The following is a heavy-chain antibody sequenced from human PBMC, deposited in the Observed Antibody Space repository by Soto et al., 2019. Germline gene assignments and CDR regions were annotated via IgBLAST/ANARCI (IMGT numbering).Heavy chain of an antibody. CDR3: ARVIPGVEAWLDP. J-gene: IGHJ5*02. Sequence: ASVKVSCKASGYTFTNFGVTWVRRAPGQGLEWMGWISAYTDTPNYAQKFQGRVTMTIDTSTSTAYMDLRSLTSDDTAVYYCARVIPGVEAWLDPWGEGTIVTVYS. CDR1: GYTFTNFG. D-gene: IGHD2-2*01. CDR2: ISAYTDTP. V-gene: IGHV1-18*01.